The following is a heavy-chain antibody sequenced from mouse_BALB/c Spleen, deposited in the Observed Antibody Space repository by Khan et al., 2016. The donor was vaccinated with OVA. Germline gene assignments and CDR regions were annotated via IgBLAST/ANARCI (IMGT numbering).Heavy chain of an antibody. V-gene: IGHV9-3-1*01. J-gene: IGHJ1*01. CDR1: GYTFTNYG. CDR2: INTYTGEP. D-gene: IGHD2-1*01. Sequence: QVQLKESGPELKKPGETVKISCKASGYTFTNYGMTWVKQAPGKGLKWMGWINTYTGEPTYADDFKGRFAFSLETSATTASLQIHNLKNEDTATYFCARVGNYWYFDVWGAGTTVIVSS. CDR3: ARVGNYWYFDV.